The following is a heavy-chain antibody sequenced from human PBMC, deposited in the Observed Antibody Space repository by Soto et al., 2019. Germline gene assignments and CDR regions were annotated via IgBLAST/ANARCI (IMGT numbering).Heavy chain of an antibody. D-gene: IGHD3-22*01. CDR2: ISYDGSNK. CDR3: AKVYSSGDRYYYYYGMDV. Sequence: GGSMRLSCAASGFTFSSYGMHWVRQAPGKGLEWVAVISYDGSNKYYADSVKGRFTISRDNSKNTLYLQMNSLRAEDTAVYYCAKVYSSGDRYYYYYGMDVWGQGTTVTVSS. CDR1: GFTFSSYG. V-gene: IGHV3-30*18. J-gene: IGHJ6*02.